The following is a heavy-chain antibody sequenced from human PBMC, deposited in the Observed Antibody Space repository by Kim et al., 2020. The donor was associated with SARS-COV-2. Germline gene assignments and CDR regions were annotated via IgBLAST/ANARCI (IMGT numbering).Heavy chain of an antibody. Sequence: NYRPSIQGHVTISADKSISTAYLQWSSLKASDTAMYYCARLSLLRGSSLWGQGTLVTVSS. J-gene: IGHJ4*02. D-gene: IGHD6-13*01. V-gene: IGHV5-10-1*01. CDR3: ARLSLLRGSSL.